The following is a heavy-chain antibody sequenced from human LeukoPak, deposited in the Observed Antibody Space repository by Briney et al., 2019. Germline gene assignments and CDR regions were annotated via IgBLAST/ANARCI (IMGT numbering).Heavy chain of an antibody. J-gene: IGHJ4*02. CDR1: GDSISSSNYF. D-gene: IGHD2-21*02. CDR3: ARRSPLVAVTTAHYYDY. Sequence: PSETLSLTCTVSGDSISSSNYFWGWIRQPPGKGLEWIGEISYSGNTYYNQSLKSRVTISMDTSKNQFSLNLNSVTASDTAVYYCARRSPLVAVTTAHYYDYWGPGTLGTVSS. V-gene: IGHV4-39*01. CDR2: ISYSGNT.